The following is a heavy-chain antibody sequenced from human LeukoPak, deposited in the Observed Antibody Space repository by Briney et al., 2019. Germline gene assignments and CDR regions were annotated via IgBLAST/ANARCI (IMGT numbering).Heavy chain of an antibody. CDR2: ISGSGDTT. CDR1: GFTFSNYA. D-gene: IGHD6-13*01. V-gene: IGHV3-23*01. J-gene: IGHJ3*01. Sequence: GGSLRLSCAASGFTFSNYAMNWVRQAPGKGLEWVSAISGSGDTTYYADSVEDRFTISRDNSKSTLYLQMSSLRAEDTALYYCAKGSNSIEAAQDNDFDVWGQGTMVTVSS. CDR3: AKGSNSIEAAQDNDFDV.